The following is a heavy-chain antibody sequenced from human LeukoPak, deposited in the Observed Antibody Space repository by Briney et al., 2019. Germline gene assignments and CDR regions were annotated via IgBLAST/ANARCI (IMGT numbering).Heavy chain of an antibody. CDR3: ARQSYYYESGGYYFDY. Sequence: SETLSLTCTVSGGSISSSSHCWGWIRQPPGMGLEWIANVGYRGTTFYNPSLKSRVTISVDTSKNQVSLKLSSVTAADMAVYYCARQSYYYESGGYYFDYWGQGTLVTVSS. J-gene: IGHJ4*02. V-gene: IGHV4-39*01. D-gene: IGHD3-22*01. CDR2: VGYRGTT. CDR1: GGSISSSSHC.